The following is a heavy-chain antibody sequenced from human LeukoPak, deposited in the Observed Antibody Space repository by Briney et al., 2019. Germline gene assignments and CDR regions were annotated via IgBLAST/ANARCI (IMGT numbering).Heavy chain of an antibody. CDR3: ARGRYRYCSSTSCYTVTSAKNWFDP. Sequence: SQTLSLTCAVSGGSISSGGYSWSWIRQPPGKGLEWIGYIYHSGSTYYNPSLKSRVTISVDRSKNQFSLKLSSVTAADTAVYYCARGRYRYCSSTSCYTVTSAKNWFDPWGQGTLVTVSS. CDR2: IYHSGST. CDR1: GGSISSGGYS. D-gene: IGHD2-2*02. J-gene: IGHJ5*02. V-gene: IGHV4-30-2*01.